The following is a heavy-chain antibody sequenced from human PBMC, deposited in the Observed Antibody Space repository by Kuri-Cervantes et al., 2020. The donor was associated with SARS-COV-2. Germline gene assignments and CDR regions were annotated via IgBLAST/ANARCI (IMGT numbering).Heavy chain of an antibody. CDR3: ARALVYDDYESFDY. V-gene: IGHV1-2*02. CDR1: GYTFTGYY. J-gene: IGHJ4*02. Sequence: ASVKVSCKASGYTFTGYYMHWVRQAPGQGLEWMGWINPNSGGTNYAQKFQGRVTMTRDTSISTAYMELSRLRSDDTAVYYCARALVYDDYESFDYWGQGTLVTVSS. CDR2: INPNSGGT. D-gene: IGHD4-17*01.